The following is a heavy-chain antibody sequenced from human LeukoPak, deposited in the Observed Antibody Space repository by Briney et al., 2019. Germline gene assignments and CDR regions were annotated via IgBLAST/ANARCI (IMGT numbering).Heavy chain of an antibody. Sequence: PGGSLRLSCAASGFTFSDYYMSWIRQAPGKGLEWVSYISSSGSTIYYADSVKGRFTISRDNAKNSLYLQMNSLRAEDTAVYYCASFGLRLGEFVNAFDIWGQGTMVTVSS. D-gene: IGHD3-16*01. CDR1: GFTFSDYY. J-gene: IGHJ3*02. CDR2: ISSSGSTI. CDR3: ASFGLRLGEFVNAFDI. V-gene: IGHV3-11*01.